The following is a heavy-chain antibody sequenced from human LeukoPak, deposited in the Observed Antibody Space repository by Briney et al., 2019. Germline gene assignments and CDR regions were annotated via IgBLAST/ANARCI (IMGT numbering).Heavy chain of an antibody. CDR1: GGSISSYY. CDR2: IYYSGST. CDR3: ARGNGGYAVY. V-gene: IGHV4-59*01. D-gene: IGHD5-12*01. Sequence: PSETLSLTCTVSGGSISSYYWSWIRQPPGKGLEWIGYIYYSGSTNYNPSLKSRVTISVDTSKNQFSLKLSSVTPADTAIFYCARGNGGYAVYWGQGTLVTVSS. J-gene: IGHJ4*02.